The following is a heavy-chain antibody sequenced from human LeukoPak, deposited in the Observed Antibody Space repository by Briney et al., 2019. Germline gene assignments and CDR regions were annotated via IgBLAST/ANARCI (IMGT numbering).Heavy chain of an antibody. CDR2: IIPILGIA. CDR1: GGTFSSYA. D-gene: IGHD6-19*01. J-gene: IGHJ4*02. V-gene: IGHV1-69*04. Sequence: GSSVKVSCKASGGTFSSYAISWVRQAPGQGLEWMGRIIPILGIANYAQKFQGRVTITADKSTSTAYMELSSLRSEDTAVYYCARDPRGPPSIAVAGQRHDGGHDYWGQGTLVTVSS. CDR3: ARDPRGPPSIAVAGQRHDGGHDY.